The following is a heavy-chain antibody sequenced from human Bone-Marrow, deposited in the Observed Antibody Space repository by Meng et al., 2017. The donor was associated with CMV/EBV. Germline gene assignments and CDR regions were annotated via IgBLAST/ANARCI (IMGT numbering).Heavy chain of an antibody. CDR1: GVTFSSYD. CDR3: ARDLDY. CDR2: ISYDGSNK. J-gene: IGHJ4*02. Sequence: SLRLSCAASGVTFSSYDIYWVRQAPGKGLEWVAVISYDGSNKYYADSVKGRFTISRDNSKNTLYLQMNSLRAEDTAVYYCARDLDYWGQGTLVTVSS. V-gene: IGHV3-30*03.